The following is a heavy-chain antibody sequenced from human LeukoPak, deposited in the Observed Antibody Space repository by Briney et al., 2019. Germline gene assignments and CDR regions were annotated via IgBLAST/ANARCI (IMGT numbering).Heavy chain of an antibody. CDR2: IKSKTDGGTT. CDR1: GFTFSNAW. V-gene: IGHV3-15*01. Sequence: GGSLRLSCAASGFTFSNAWMSWVRQAPGKGLEWVGRIKSKTDGGTTDYAAPVKGRFTISRDDSKNTLYLQMNGLKTEDTAVYYCTTVATITEASEFDYWGQGTLVTVSS. D-gene: IGHD5-12*01. CDR3: TTVATITEASEFDY. J-gene: IGHJ4*02.